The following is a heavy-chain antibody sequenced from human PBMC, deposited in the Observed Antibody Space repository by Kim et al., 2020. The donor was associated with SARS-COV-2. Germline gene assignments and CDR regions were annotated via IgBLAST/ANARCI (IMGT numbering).Heavy chain of an antibody. D-gene: IGHD3-10*01. CDR3: ARDSGSGSPEGYFDY. CDR2: INPSGGST. V-gene: IGHV1-46*01. Sequence: ASVKVSCKASGYTFTSYYMHWVRQAPGQGLEWMGIINPSGGSTSYAQKFQGRVTMTRDTSTSTVYMELSSLRSEDTAVYYCARDSGSGSPEGYFDYWGQGTLVTVSS. J-gene: IGHJ4*02. CDR1: GYTFTSYY.